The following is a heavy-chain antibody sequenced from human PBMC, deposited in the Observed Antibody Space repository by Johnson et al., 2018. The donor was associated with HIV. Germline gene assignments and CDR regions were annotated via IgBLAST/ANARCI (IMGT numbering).Heavy chain of an antibody. CDR1: AFSFSNYP. CDR3: AKDKFLKGIIGNAFDI. D-gene: IGHD2/OR15-2a*01. V-gene: IGHV3-30*04. CDR2: ISYDGSNK. J-gene: IGHJ3*02. Sequence: QVQLVESGGGVVQPGRSLRLSCAASAFSFSNYPMHWVRQAPGKGLEWVAVISYDGSNKYYTESVKGRFTISRDNSKNKLYLQMNSLNTDDTAFYYCAKDKFLKGIIGNAFDIWGQGTMVTVSS.